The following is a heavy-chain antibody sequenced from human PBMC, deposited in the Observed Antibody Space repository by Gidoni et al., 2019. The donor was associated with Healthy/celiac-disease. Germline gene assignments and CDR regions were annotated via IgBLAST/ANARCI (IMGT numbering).Heavy chain of an antibody. Sequence: QVQLVESGGGLVKPGGSLRLSCAASGFTFSDYYIGWIRQAPGKGLVWVSYISSSGSTIYYADSVKGRFTISRDNAKNSLYLQMNSLRAEDTAVYYCARAGIAAVFVRGYYYGMDVWGQGTTVTVSS. CDR2: ISSSGSTI. CDR1: GFTFSDYY. J-gene: IGHJ6*02. D-gene: IGHD6-13*01. CDR3: ARAGIAAVFVRGYYYGMDV. V-gene: IGHV3-11*01.